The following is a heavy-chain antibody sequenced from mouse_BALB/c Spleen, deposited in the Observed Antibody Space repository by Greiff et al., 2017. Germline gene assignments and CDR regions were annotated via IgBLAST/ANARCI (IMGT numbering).Heavy chain of an antibody. D-gene: IGHD3-1*01. CDR2: ISSGGSYT. CDR3: AIHEARVAWFAY. J-gene: IGHJ3*01. CDR1: GFTFSSYG. Sequence: EVMLVESGGDLVKPGGSLKLSCAASGFTFSSYGMSWVRQTPDKRLEWVATISSGGSYTYYPDSVKGRFTISRDNAKNTLYLQMSSLKSEDTAMYYCAIHEARVAWFAYWGQGTLVIVSA. V-gene: IGHV5-6*01.